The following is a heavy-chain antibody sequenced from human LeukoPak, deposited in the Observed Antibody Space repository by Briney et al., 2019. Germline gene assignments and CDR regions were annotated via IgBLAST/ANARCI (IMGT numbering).Heavy chain of an antibody. CDR2: IRYDGSNK. J-gene: IGHJ4*02. CDR3: AKDLVMAAVLRYLELGY. V-gene: IGHV3-30*02. Sequence: GGSLRLSCAASGFTFSSYGMHWVRQAPGKGLEWVAFIRYDGSNKYYADSVKGRFTISRDNSKNTLYLQMNSLRAEDTAVYYCAKDLVMAAVLRYLELGYWGQGTLVTVSS. CDR1: GFTFSSYG. D-gene: IGHD3-9*01.